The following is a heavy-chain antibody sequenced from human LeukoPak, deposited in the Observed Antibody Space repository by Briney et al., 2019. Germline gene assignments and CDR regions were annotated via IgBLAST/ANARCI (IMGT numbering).Heavy chain of an antibody. CDR3: ARVPRLGGYYFDY. J-gene: IGHJ4*02. CDR2: IYTSGST. D-gene: IGHD3-16*01. CDR1: GGSISSGSYY. V-gene: IGHV4-61*02. Sequence: SETLSLTCTVSGGSISSGSYYWSWIRQPAGKGLEWIGRIYTSGSTTYNPSLKSRVTISVDTSKNQFSLKLSSVTAADTAVYYCARVPRLGGYYFDYWGQGTLVTVSS.